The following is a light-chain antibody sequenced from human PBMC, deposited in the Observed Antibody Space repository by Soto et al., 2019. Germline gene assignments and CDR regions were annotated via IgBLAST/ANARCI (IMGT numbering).Light chain of an antibody. Sequence: DIQMTQSPSTLSASVGDRVTITCRASQSISSWLAWYQQKPGKAPKLLIYKASSLESGVPSRFSGSGSGTEFTLTISSLQPDDFATYYCQQYNRYFTWTFGQGTKVEIK. CDR1: QSISSW. CDR2: KAS. V-gene: IGKV1-5*03. J-gene: IGKJ1*01. CDR3: QQYNRYFTWT.